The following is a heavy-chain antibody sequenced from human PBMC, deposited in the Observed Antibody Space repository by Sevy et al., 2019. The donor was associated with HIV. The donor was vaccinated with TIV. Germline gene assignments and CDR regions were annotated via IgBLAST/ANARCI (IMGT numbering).Heavy chain of an antibody. CDR1: GFTLSSYG. V-gene: IGHV3-33*01. Sequence: GGSLRVSCAASGFTLSSYGMHWVRQAPGKGLEWVAVIRYDGSNKYYADSVKGRFTISRDNSKNTLYLQMNSLRAEDTAVYYCGRDRLGITISAEWGGGMDVWGQGTTVTVSS. J-gene: IGHJ6*02. CDR3: GRDRLGITISAEWGGGMDV. D-gene: IGHD3-3*01. CDR2: IRYDGSNK.